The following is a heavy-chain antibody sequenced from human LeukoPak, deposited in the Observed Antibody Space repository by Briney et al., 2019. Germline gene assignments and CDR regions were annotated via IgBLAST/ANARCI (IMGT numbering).Heavy chain of an antibody. V-gene: IGHV3-23*01. CDR3: AKWMVQHPGAFDI. J-gene: IGHJ3*02. CDR2: ISGSGGST. D-gene: IGHD4/OR15-4a*01. Sequence: SGGSLRLSCAASGFTFSSYAMSWVRQAPGKGLEWVSAISGSGGSTYYADSVKGRFTISRDNSKNTLYLQMNSLRAEDTAVYYCAKWMVQHPGAFDIWGQGTMVTVSS. CDR1: GFTFSSYA.